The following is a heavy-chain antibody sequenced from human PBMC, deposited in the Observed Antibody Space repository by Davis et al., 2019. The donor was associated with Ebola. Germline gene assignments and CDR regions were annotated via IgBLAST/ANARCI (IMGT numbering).Heavy chain of an antibody. CDR3: ARAPNYDVLTGTSSYYFDY. V-gene: IGHV1-18*04. J-gene: IGHJ4*01. CDR1: GYTFTCYG. Sequence: ASVKVSCKSSGYTFTCYGLVWVPQGPGLGLECMGWISGFNTNTNFAQKFQGGVTVSKDTSTNTAYMDLRSSTSDDTSIYYSARAPNYDVLTGTSSYYFDYWDQGTLVTVSS. D-gene: IGHD3-9*01. CDR2: ISGFNTNT.